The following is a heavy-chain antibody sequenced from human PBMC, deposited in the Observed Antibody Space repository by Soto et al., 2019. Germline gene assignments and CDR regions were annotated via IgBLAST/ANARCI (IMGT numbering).Heavy chain of an antibody. CDR3: ASPRGDYYYYGMDV. D-gene: IGHD3-10*01. CDR1: GYTLTELS. J-gene: IGHJ6*02. V-gene: IGHV1-24*01. CDR2: FDPEDGET. Sequence: GASVKVSCKVSGYTLTELSMHWLRQAPGKGLEWMGGFDPEDGETIYAQKFQGRVTMTEDTSTDTAYMELSSLRSEDTAVYYCASPRGDYYYYGMDVWGQGTTVTVSS.